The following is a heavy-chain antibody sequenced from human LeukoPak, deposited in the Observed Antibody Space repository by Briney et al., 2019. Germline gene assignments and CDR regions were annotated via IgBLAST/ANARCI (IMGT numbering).Heavy chain of an antibody. V-gene: IGHV3-15*01. CDR1: GFTSSNAW. J-gene: IGHJ4*02. D-gene: IGHD3-3*01. CDR2: IKSKTDGGTT. Sequence: GGSLRLSCAASGFTSSNAWMSWVRQAPGKGLEWVGRIKSKTDGGTTDYAAPVKGRFTISRDDSKNTLYLQMNSLKTEDTAVYYCTTVALFFGVVSDYWGQGTLVTVSS. CDR3: TTVALFFGVVSDY.